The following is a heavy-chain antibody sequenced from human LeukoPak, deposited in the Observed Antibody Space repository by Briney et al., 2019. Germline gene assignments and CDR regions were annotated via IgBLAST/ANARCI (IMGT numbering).Heavy chain of an antibody. CDR3: GSEWFGAVAY. CDR1: GGSISSSSYY. J-gene: IGHJ4*02. V-gene: IGHV4-39*01. D-gene: IGHD3-10*01. Sequence: SETLSLTCTVSGGSISSSSYYWGWIRQPPGKGLEWIGSIYYSGSTYYNPSLKSRVTISVDTSKNQFSLKLSSVTAADTAVYYCGSEWFGAVAYWGQGTLVTVSS. CDR2: IYYSGST.